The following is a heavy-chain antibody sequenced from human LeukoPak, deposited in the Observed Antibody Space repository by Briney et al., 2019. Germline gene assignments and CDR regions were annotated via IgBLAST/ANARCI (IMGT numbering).Heavy chain of an antibody. J-gene: IGHJ4*02. CDR3: ARVYYDSSGYGYFDY. CDR2: INPNSGGT. V-gene: IGHV1-2*02. D-gene: IGHD3-22*01. Sequence: ASVKVSCKASGYTFTDYYMHWVRQAPGKGLEWMGWINPNSGGTNYVQKFQGRVTMTRDTSISTAYMELSRLRSDGTAVYYCARVYYDSSGYGYFDYWGQGTLVTVSS. CDR1: GYTFTDYY.